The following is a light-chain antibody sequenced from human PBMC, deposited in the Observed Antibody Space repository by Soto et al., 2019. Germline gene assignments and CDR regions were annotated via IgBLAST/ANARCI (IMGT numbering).Light chain of an antibody. J-gene: IGKJ1*01. CDR2: DTS. CDR1: QSVSSLY. Sequence: EIVLTQSPATLSLSPGERATLSCGTRQSVSSLYLAWYQQKPGLAPRLLIYDTSRRATGVPDRFSGSGSGTHFTLTIRRLEPEDFAVYYCQVYGMSPKTFGQGTKVDIK. V-gene: IGKV3D-20*01. CDR3: QVYGMSPKT.